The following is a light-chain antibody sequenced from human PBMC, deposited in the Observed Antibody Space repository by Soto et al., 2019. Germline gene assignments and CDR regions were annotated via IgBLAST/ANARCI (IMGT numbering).Light chain of an antibody. CDR2: HAS. J-gene: IGKJ4*01. Sequence: IQMAQSPSTRSGSVGDRVTITCRASQSISSWLAWYQQKPGTAPKVLIYHASNLQSGVPSRFSGSGSGTDFTLTISSLQPEDVGTYYCQNYNSAPLTFGGGTKVDI. CDR1: QSISSW. CDR3: QNYNSAPLT. V-gene: IGKV1-5*01.